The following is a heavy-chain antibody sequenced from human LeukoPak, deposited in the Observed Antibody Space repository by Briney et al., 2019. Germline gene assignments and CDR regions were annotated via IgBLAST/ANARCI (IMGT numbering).Heavy chain of an antibody. CDR3: ARGYGGNSYYFDS. D-gene: IGHD4-23*01. CDR1: GFTFSSYS. CDR2: ITSSSRYI. V-gene: IGHV3-21*01. Sequence: GGSLRLSCAASGFTFSSYSMNWVRQAPGKXLEWVSSITSSSRYIYYADSVKGRFTISRDNAKNSLYLQMNSLRAEDTALYYCARGYGGNSYYFDSWGRGTLVTVSS. J-gene: IGHJ4*02.